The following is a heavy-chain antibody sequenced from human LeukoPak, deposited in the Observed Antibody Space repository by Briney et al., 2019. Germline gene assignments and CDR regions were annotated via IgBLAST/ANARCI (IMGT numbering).Heavy chain of an antibody. CDR3: ARPYYYDSSGYPDY. J-gene: IGHJ4*02. CDR2: ISSSSSHI. Sequence: GGSLRLSCAASGFTFSSYSMNWVRQAPGKGLEWVSSISSSSSHIYYADSVKGRFTISRDNAKNSLYLQMNSLRAEDTAVYYCARPYYYDSSGYPDYWGQGTLVTVSS. CDR1: GFTFSSYS. D-gene: IGHD3-22*01. V-gene: IGHV3-21*01.